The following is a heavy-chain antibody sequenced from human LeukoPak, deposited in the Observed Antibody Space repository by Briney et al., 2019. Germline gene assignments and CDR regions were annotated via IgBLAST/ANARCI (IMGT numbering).Heavy chain of an antibody. J-gene: IGHJ4*02. CDR2: ISYDGTTK. V-gene: IGHV3-30*03. CDR1: GFTFSTYA. D-gene: IGHD3-3*02. CDR3: ARVNTIFGVDIVSLGAEFEF. Sequence: PGGSLRLSCGASGFTFSTYAMHWVRQAPGKGLECVSVISYDGTTKDYADSVKGRFTISRDNSNDTLYLQMNSLRPEDTALYYCARVNTIFGVDIVSLGAEFEFWGQGTLLTVSS.